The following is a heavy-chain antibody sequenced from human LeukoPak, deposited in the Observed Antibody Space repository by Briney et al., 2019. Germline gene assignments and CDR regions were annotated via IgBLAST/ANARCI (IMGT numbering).Heavy chain of an antibody. J-gene: IGHJ6*03. CDR3: AAGPSRGFYYYYYMNV. V-gene: IGHV1-58*02. CDR1: GFTFTSSA. Sequence: SVKVSCKASGFTFTSSAMQWVRQARGQRLEWIGWIVVGSGNTNYAQKFQERITITRDMSTSTAYMELSSLRSEDTAVYYCAAGPSRGFYYYYYMNVWGKGTTVTVSS. D-gene: IGHD3-10*01. CDR2: IVVGSGNT.